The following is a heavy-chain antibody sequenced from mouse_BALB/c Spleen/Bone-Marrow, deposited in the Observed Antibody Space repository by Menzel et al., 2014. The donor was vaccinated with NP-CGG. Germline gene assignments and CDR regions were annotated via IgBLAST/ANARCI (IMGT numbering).Heavy chain of an antibody. D-gene: IGHD3-2*02. V-gene: IGHV5-17*02. CDR1: GFTFSSFG. CDR3: ARSRLRGYYFDY. CDR2: ISSGSSTI. Sequence: VQLQQSEGGLVQPGGSRKLSCAASGFTFSSFGMHWVRQAPEKGLEWVAYISSGSSTIYYADTLRGRFTISRDNPKNTLFLQMTSLRSEDTAMYYCARSRLRGYYFDYWGQGTTLTVSS. J-gene: IGHJ2*01.